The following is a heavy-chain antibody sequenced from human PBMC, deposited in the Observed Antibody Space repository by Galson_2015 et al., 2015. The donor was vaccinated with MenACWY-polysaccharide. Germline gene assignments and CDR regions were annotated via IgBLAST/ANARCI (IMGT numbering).Heavy chain of an antibody. CDR2: IKPDGSER. Sequence: SLRLSCAASGFTFSNYWMTWVRQAPGKGLEWVANIKPDGSERWYVGSVRGRFTISRDNAKNSLFLQMNSMRDEDTGMYYCARDRWTGVAADFHYYGMDVWGQGTTVTVSS. V-gene: IGHV3-7*01. CDR1: GFTFSNYW. D-gene: IGHD6-19*01. J-gene: IGHJ6*02. CDR3: ARDRWTGVAADFHYYGMDV.